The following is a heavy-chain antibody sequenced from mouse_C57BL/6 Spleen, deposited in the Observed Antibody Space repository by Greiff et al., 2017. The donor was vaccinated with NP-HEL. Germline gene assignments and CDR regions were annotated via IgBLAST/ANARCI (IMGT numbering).Heavy chain of an antibody. Sequence: QVQLQQSGPELVKPGASVKISCKASGYAFSSSWMNWVKQRPGKGLEWIGRIYPGDGDTNYNGKFKGKATLTADKSSSTAYMQLSRLTSEDSAVYFCARREIYYDYALFDYWGQGTTLTVSS. CDR1: GYAFSSSW. CDR2: IYPGDGDT. D-gene: IGHD2-4*01. CDR3: ARREIYYDYALFDY. J-gene: IGHJ2*01. V-gene: IGHV1-82*01.